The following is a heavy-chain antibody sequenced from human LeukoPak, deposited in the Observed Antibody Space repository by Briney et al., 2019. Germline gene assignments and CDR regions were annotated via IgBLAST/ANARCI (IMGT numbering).Heavy chain of an antibody. Sequence: ASVKVSCKAAGYSFTTYPLNWVRQAPGQGLEWMGWINPKNGDSKYAQGFTGRFVFSVDTSVSTAYLQISSLQAEDAAIYYCASLRRFGIDFWGPGSLVTVSS. CDR3: ASLRRFGIDF. V-gene: IGHV7-4-1*02. J-gene: IGHJ4*02. CDR2: INPKNGDS. CDR1: GYSFTTYP. D-gene: IGHD3-10*01.